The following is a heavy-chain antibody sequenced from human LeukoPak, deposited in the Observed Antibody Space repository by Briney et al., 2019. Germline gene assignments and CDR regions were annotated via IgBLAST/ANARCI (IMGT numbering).Heavy chain of an antibody. D-gene: IGHD3-10*01. Sequence: SETLSLTCTVSGGSISSSSYYWGWIRQPPGKGLEWIGSIYYSGSTYYNPSLKSRVTISVDTSKNRFSLKLSSVTAADTAVYYCARRAMVRGGTYFDYWGQGTLLTVSS. CDR1: GGSISSSSYY. J-gene: IGHJ4*02. CDR3: ARRAMVRGGTYFDY. CDR2: IYYSGST. V-gene: IGHV4-39*01.